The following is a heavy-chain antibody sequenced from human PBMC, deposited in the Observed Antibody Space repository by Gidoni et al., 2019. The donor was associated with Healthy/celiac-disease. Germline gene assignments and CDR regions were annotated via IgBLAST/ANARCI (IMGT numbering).Heavy chain of an antibody. J-gene: IGHJ6*03. V-gene: IGHV1-2*04. D-gene: IGHD4-17*01. CDR3: ARGTGGYGDYGASSGGYYYMDV. CDR1: GYTFTGYY. Sequence: QVQLVQSGAEVKKPGASVKVSCKASGYTFTGYYMQWVRQAPGTGLEWMGWINPNSGGTNYAQKFQGWVTMTRDTSISTAYMELSRLRSDDTAVYYCARGTGGYGDYGASSGGYYYMDVWGKGTTVTVSS. CDR2: INPNSGGT.